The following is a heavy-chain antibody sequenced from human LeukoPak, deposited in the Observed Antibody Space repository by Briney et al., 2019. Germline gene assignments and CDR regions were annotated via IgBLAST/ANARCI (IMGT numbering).Heavy chain of an antibody. D-gene: IGHD3-10*01. J-gene: IGHJ4*02. V-gene: IGHV1-8*01. Sequence: GASVKVSCKASGYTFTSHDINWVRQATGQGLEWMGWISPNSGNTGYAQKFQGRVTMTRNTSISTAYMELSSLRSEDTAVYYCARGTVGPLWFGGYWGQGTLVTVSS. CDR3: ARGTVGPLWFGGY. CDR2: ISPNSGNT. CDR1: GYTFTSHD.